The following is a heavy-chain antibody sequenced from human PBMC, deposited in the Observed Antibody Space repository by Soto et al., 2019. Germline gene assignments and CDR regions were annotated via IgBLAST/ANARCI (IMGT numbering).Heavy chain of an antibody. CDR2: IYYSGST. CDR1: GGSISSYY. V-gene: IGHV4-59*01. D-gene: IGHD3-3*01. CDR3: ARVPYDFWSGYSSGNWFDP. J-gene: IGHJ5*02. Sequence: PSETLSLTCTVSGGSISSYYWSWIRQPPGKGLEWIGYIYYSGSTNYNPSLKSRVTISVDTSKNQFSLKLSSVTAAVTAVYYCARVPYDFWSGYSSGNWFDPWGQGTLVTVS.